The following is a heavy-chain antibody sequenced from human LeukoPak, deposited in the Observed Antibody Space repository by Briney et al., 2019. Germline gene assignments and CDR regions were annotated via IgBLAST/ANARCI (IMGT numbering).Heavy chain of an antibody. CDR2: IIPILGIA. CDR3: ARDLSVGLAAADTHGMDV. D-gene: IGHD6-13*01. Sequence: APVKVSCKASGGTFSSYAISWVRQAPGQGLEWLGRIIPILGIAQYAQKFQGRVTITAYKSTSTAYKELSSLRSRETAVYYSARDLSVGLAAADTHGMDVWGQETTVTVSS. J-gene: IGHJ6*01. V-gene: IGHV1-69*04. CDR1: GGTFSSYA.